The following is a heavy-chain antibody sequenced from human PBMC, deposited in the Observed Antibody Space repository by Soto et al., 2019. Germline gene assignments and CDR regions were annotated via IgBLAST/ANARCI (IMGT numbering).Heavy chain of an antibody. CDR1: GFTFSSYA. J-gene: IGHJ6*02. Sequence: GGSLRLSCAASGFTFSSYAMSWVRQAPGKGLEWVSAISGSGGSTYYADSVKGRFTISRDNSKNTLYLQMNSLRAEDTAVYYCAKDQSSSSGWYYYYYYCMDVLGQGTTVTVSS. V-gene: IGHV3-23*01. CDR3: AKDQSSSSGWYYYYYYCMDV. CDR2: ISGSGGST. D-gene: IGHD6-19*01.